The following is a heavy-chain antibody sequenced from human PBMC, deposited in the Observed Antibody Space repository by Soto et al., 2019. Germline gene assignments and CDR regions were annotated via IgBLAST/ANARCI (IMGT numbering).Heavy chain of an antibody. V-gene: IGHV1-8*01. CDR3: ASAGVRGMDV. CDR2: MNPNSANT. J-gene: IGHJ6*02. D-gene: IGHD3-10*01. CDR1: GYTFTSYD. Sequence: QVQLVQSGAEVKKPGASVKVSCKASGYTFTSYDINWVRQATGQGLEWMGWMNPNSANTGYAQKSQVRVSMTRNTYISTAYMKLSSMRSEDAAVYYCASAGVRGMDVWGRGTTVTVSS.